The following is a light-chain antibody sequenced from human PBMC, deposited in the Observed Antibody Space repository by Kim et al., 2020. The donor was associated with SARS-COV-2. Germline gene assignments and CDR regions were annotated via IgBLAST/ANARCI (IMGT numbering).Light chain of an antibody. Sequence: VSPGQTAGITCAGDVLAKKYARWFQQKPGQARVLGIYKDSERPSGIPERFSGSSSGTTVTLTISGAQVEDEADYYCYTAADNNVVFGGGTQLTVL. CDR3: YTAADNNVV. CDR1: VLAKKY. CDR2: KDS. V-gene: IGLV3-27*01. J-gene: IGLJ2*01.